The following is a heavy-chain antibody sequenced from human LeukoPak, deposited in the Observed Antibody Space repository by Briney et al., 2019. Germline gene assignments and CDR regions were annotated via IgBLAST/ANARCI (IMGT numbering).Heavy chain of an antibody. CDR2: ITTSSSYM. Sequence: GGSLRLSCAASGFTFSAYNMNWVRRTPGKGLEWVPSITTSSSYMFYADSVRGRFTISRDNAENSLYLQMNSLRDEDTAVYYCARDPYSGGYGAYYYYYMDVWGKGTTVTVSS. CDR3: ARDPYSGGYGAYYYYYMDV. V-gene: IGHV3-21*01. CDR1: GFTFSAYN. J-gene: IGHJ6*03. D-gene: IGHD6-19*01.